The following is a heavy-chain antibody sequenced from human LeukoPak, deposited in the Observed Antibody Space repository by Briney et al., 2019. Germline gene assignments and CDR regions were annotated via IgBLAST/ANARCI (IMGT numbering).Heavy chain of an antibody. J-gene: IGHJ4*02. CDR1: GFTFSSYS. Sequence: PGGSLRLSCAASGFTFSSYSMNWVRQAPGKGLEWVSSISSSGSYIYYADSVKGRFTISRDNAKNSLYLQMNSLRAEDTAVYYCARGRAYYYDSGGYYAAEGDYWGQGTLVTVSS. CDR2: ISSSGSYI. V-gene: IGHV3-21*01. D-gene: IGHD3-22*01. CDR3: ARGRAYYYDSGGYYAAEGDY.